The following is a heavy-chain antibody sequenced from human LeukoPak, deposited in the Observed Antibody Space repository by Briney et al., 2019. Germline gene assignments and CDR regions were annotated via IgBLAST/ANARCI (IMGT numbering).Heavy chain of an antibody. CDR2: IYSGGST. Sequence: PGGSLRLSCAASGFTVSSNYMSWVRQAPGKGLEWVSVIYSGGSTYYADSVKGRFTISRDNSKNTLYLQMNSLRAEDTAVYYCASPDEPGYSSSSLLLADYWGQGTLVTVSS. J-gene: IGHJ4*02. CDR1: GFTVSSNY. D-gene: IGHD6-13*01. V-gene: IGHV3-66*01. CDR3: ASPDEPGYSSSSLLLADY.